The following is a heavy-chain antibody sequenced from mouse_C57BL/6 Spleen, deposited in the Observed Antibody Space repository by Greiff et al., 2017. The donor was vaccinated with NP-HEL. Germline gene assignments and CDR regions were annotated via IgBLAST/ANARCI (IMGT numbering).Heavy chain of an antibody. CDR2: IRNKANGYTT. J-gene: IGHJ2*01. Sequence: EVHLVESGGGLVQPGGSLSLSCAASEFTFTDYYMSWVRQPPGKALEWLGFIRNKANGYTTEYSASVKGRFTISRDNSQSILYLQMNALRAEDSATYYCARSVNYGNSFDYWGQGTTLTVSS. D-gene: IGHD2-1*01. CDR1: EFTFTDYY. V-gene: IGHV7-3*01. CDR3: ARSVNYGNSFDY.